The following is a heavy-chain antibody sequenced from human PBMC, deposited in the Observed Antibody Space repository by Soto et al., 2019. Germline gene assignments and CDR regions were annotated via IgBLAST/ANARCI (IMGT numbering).Heavy chain of an antibody. V-gene: IGHV3-30*18. CDR3: AKDVFMSSGWYFDY. CDR1: GFTFSSYG. D-gene: IGHD6-19*01. CDR2: ISYDGSNK. J-gene: IGHJ4*02. Sequence: PGGSLRLSCAASGFTFSSYGMHWVRQAPGKGLEWVAVISYDGSNKYYADSVKGRFTISRDNSKNTLYLQMNSLRAEDTAVYYCAKDVFMSSGWYFDYWGQGT.